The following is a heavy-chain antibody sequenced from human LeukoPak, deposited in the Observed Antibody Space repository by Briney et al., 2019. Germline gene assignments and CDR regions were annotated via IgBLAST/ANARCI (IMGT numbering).Heavy chain of an antibody. V-gene: IGHV3-21*01. D-gene: IGHD3-22*01. Sequence: SGGSLRLSCAASGFTFSSYSMNWVRQAPGKGLEWVSSISSSSSYIYYADSVKGRFTISRDNAKNSLYLQMDSLRAEDTAVYYCARDLGVVVIAYFDYWGQGTLVTVPS. CDR3: ARDLGVVVIAYFDY. J-gene: IGHJ4*02. CDR2: ISSSSSYI. CDR1: GFTFSSYS.